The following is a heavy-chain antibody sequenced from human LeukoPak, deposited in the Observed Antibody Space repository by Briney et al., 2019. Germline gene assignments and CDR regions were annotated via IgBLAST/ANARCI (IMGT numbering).Heavy chain of an antibody. Sequence: PGGSLRLSCAASGFTFSSYGMHWVRQAPGKGLEWVAVIWYDGSNKYYADSVKGRFTISRDNSKNTLYLQMNSLRAEDTAVHYCARDQENYDSSGYLDYWGQGTLVTVSS. J-gene: IGHJ4*02. CDR1: GFTFSSYG. V-gene: IGHV3-33*01. CDR3: ARDQENYDSSGYLDY. CDR2: IWYDGSNK. D-gene: IGHD3-22*01.